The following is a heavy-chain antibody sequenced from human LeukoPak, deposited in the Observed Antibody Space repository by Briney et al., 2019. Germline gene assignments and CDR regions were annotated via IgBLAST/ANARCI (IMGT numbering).Heavy chain of an antibody. CDR3: ARDPNYYDSSGYSL. J-gene: IGHJ4*02. CDR1: GFTFSSYS. V-gene: IGHV3-21*01. Sequence: PGGSLRLSCAASGFTFSSYSMNWVRQAPGKGLEWVSSISSSSSYIYYADSVKGRFTISRDNAKNSLYLQMNSLRAEDTAVYYCARDPNYYDSSGYSLWGQGTLVTVSS. CDR2: ISSSSSYI. D-gene: IGHD3-22*01.